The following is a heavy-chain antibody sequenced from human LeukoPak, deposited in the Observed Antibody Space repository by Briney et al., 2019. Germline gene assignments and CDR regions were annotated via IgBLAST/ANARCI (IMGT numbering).Heavy chain of an antibody. V-gene: IGHV4-4*07. J-gene: IGHJ6*03. Sequence: SETLSLTCTFSSASISSYYWSWVRQPAGKGLEWIGHISTSGNTNYNPSLKSRVTMSVDTSKNLFSLKLGSVTAADTAVYYCARESEHSGGTCSSWCYYYMDVWGKGTTVTVSS. CDR3: ARESEHSGGTCSSWCYYYMDV. D-gene: IGHD2-15*01. CDR1: SASISSYY. CDR2: ISTSGNT.